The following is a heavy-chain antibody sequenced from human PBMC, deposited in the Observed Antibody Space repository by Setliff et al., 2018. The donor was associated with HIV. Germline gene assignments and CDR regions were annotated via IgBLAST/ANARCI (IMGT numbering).Heavy chain of an antibody. CDR3: ARGRSLVRGSGSPEYYYMDV. J-gene: IGHJ6*03. D-gene: IGHD3-10*01. CDR1: GYTLTSYD. CDR2: MNPNSGDT. V-gene: IGHV1-8*02. Sequence: ASVKVSCKAPGYTLTSYDINWVRQATGPGLEWMGWMNPNSGDTGYAQKFQDRVTMTRNTSISTAYMELSSLRFEDTAVYYCARGRSLVRGSGSPEYYYMDVWGKGTTVTVS.